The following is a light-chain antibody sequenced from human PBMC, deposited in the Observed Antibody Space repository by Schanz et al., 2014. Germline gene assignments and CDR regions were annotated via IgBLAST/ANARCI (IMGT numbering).Light chain of an antibody. V-gene: IGLV2-23*01. Sequence: QSALTQPASVSGSPGQSITISCTGTSSDVGSYNLVSWYQHHPGKAPKLMIYEGSKRPSGVSNRFSGSGSGNTAFLTISGLQAEDEADYYCCSYAGRPWVFGGGTKVTVL. CDR3: CSYAGRPWV. J-gene: IGLJ3*02. CDR1: SSDVGSYNL. CDR2: EGS.